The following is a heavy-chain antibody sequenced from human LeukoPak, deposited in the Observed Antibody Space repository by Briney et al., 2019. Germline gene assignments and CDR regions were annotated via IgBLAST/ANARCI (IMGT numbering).Heavy chain of an antibody. D-gene: IGHD3-22*01. CDR1: GFTFSSYG. J-gene: IGHJ4*02. CDR2: ISNSGDST. CDR3: AKAGDGSYYDSRGYYFDF. Sequence: GGSLRLSCAASGFTFSSYGMSWVRQAPGKGLEWVSGISNSGDSTHYADSVKGRFTISRDNSKNTMFLQMNSLRAVDTAVYFCAKAGDGSYYDSRGYYFDFWGQGTLVTVSS. V-gene: IGHV3-23*01.